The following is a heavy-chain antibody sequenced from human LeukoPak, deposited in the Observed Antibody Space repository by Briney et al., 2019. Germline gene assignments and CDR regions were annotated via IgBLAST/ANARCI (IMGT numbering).Heavy chain of an antibody. V-gene: IGHV4-34*01. D-gene: IGHD3-3*01. CDR3: ERWYYDFWSGSRWFHP. CDR2: INNSGST. CDR1: VGSFSGYY. J-gene: IGHJ5*02. Sequence: SETLCLTCAVYVGSFSGYYWSCMPQPPGKGVEWMGEINNSGSTNYNPSLKSRGTISLDTSKNQISRKLNSLTPADTAVYYCERWYYDFWSGSRWFHPWGQGTLVTVSS.